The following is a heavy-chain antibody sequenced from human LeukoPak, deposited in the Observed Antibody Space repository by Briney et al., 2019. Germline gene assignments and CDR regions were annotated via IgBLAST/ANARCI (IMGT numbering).Heavy chain of an antibody. CDR2: INPNSGGT. V-gene: IGHV1-2*02. J-gene: IGHJ4*02. CDR3: AREATVTTNLFDY. CDR1: GYTFTGYY. D-gene: IGHD4-17*01. Sequence: ASVKVSCKASGYTFTGYYMHWVRQAPGQGLEWMGWINPNSGGTNYAQKLQGRVTMTRDTSISTAYMELSRLRSDDTAVYYCAREATVTTNLFDYWGQGTLVTVSS.